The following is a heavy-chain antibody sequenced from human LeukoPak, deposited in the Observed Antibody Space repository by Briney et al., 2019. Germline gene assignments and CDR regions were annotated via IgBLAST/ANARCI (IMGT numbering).Heavy chain of an antibody. V-gene: IGHV4-39*07. CDR2: INHSGST. D-gene: IGHD3-9*01. CDR3: ARGPLLRYFDWLRNWFDP. CDR1: GGSISSSSYY. J-gene: IGHJ5*02. Sequence: SETLSLTCTVSGGSISSSSYYWSWIRQPPGKGLEWIGEINHSGSTNYNPSLKSRVTISVDTSKNQFSLKLSSVTAADTAVYYCARGPLLRYFDWLRNWFDPWGQGTLVTVSS.